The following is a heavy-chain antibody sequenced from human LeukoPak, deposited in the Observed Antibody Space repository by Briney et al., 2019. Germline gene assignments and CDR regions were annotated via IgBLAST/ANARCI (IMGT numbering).Heavy chain of an antibody. CDR3: ASRGYSPNYYYYGMDV. D-gene: IGHD2-15*01. CDR2: IIPIFGTA. V-gene: IGHV1-69*01. Sequence: SVKISCKASGGTFSSYAISWVRQAPGQGLEWMGGIIPIFGTANYAQKFQGRVTITADESTSTAYMELSSLRSEDTAVYYCASRGYSPNYYYYGMDVWGQGTTVTVSS. J-gene: IGHJ6*02. CDR1: GGTFSSYA.